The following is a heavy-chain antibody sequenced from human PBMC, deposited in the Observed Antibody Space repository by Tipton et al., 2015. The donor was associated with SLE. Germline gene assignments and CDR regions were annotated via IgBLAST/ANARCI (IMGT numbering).Heavy chain of an antibody. V-gene: IGHV4-39*07. CDR2: GNSSGRT. CDR3: ATTSCSGDSCLVDH. J-gene: IGHJ4*02. CDR1: GGSISSSPYH. D-gene: IGHD2-21*01. Sequence: TLSLTCTFSGGSISSSPYHLGWLRQPPGKGLEWIARGNSSGRTHRNPSLTSRVTVSLDTSRNQLSLNLSSVTAADTAVYYCATTSCSGDSCLVDHWGQGRLVNVSS.